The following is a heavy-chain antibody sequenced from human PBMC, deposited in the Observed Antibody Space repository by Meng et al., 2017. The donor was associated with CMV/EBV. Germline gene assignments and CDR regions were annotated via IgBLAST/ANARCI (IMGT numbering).Heavy chain of an antibody. Sequence: GGSLRLSCAASGFTFSSYSMNWVRQAPGKGLEWVSSISSSSSYIYYADSVKGRFTISRDNAKNSLYLQMNSLRAEDTAVYYCARDLKCSSTSGYYGMDVWGQGTTVTVSS. CDR3: ARDLKCSSTSGYYGMDV. J-gene: IGHJ6*02. CDR2: ISSSSSYI. V-gene: IGHV3-21*01. D-gene: IGHD2-2*01. CDR1: GFTFSSYS.